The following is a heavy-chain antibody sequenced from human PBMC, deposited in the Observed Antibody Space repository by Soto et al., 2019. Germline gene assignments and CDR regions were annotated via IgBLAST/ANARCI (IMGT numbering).Heavy chain of an antibody. CDR1: GFTFSSYA. D-gene: IGHD6-13*01. J-gene: IGHJ3*02. CDR2: ISGSGGST. Sequence: GGSLRLSCAASGFTFSSYAMSWVRQAPGKGLEWVSAISGSGGSTYYADSVKGRFTISRDNSKNTLYLQRNSLRAEDTAVYYCAKGGSSGYSSSWSPNAFDIWGQGTMVTVSS. V-gene: IGHV3-23*01. CDR3: AKGGSSGYSSSWSPNAFDI.